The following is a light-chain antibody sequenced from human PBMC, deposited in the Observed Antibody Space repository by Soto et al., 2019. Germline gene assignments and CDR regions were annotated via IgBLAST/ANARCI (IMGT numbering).Light chain of an antibody. V-gene: IGKV1-39*01. J-gene: IGKJ3*01. CDR1: QSISRY. Sequence: DIQMTQSPSSLSASVGDRITITCRASQSISRYLNWYQHKPGKAPKLLINAASSLERGVPSRFSGGGSGTDFTLNISSLQPDDFATYYCQHYNTYSLFTFGPGTKVDIK. CDR2: AAS. CDR3: QHYNTYSLFT.